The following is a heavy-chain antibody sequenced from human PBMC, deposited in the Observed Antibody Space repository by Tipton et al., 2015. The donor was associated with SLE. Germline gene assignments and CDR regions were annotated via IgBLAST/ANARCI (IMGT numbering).Heavy chain of an antibody. CDR3: ARQRLRLLSPLNA. CDR1: GGSISSGSYY. Sequence: TLSLTCTVSGGSISSGSYYWSWIRQPAGKGLEWIGRIYTSGSTNYSPSLKSRVTISVDTSKHQFSLELTSVTAADTAVYFCARQRLRLLSPLNAWGQGTTVIVSS. V-gene: IGHV4-61*02. CDR2: IYTSGST. J-gene: IGHJ6*02. D-gene: IGHD3-10*01.